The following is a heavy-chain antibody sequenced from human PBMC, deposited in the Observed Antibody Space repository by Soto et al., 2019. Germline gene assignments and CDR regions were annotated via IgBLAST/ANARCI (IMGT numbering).Heavy chain of an antibody. D-gene: IGHD5-12*01. CDR3: ARGGYSVATIGVYYYYMDV. J-gene: IGHJ6*03. V-gene: IGHV4-34*01. CDR2: INHSGST. CDR1: GGSFSGYY. Sequence: SETLSLTCAVYGGSFSGYYWSWIRQPPGKGLEWIGEINHSGSTNYNPSLKSRVTISVDTSKNQFSLKLSSVTAADTAVYYCARGGYSVATIGVYYYYMDVWGKGTTVTVSS.